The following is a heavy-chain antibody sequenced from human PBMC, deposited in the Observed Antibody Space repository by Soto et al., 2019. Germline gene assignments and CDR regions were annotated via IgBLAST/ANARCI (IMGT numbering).Heavy chain of an antibody. CDR2: IISMLGTT. CDR1: GGSIPSYA. V-gene: IGHV1-69*13. J-gene: IGHJ5*02. CDR3: GRHRCTSDCCYSWLDP. D-gene: IGHD2-21*02. Sequence: SVQASCQASGGSIPSYAVSWVRQAPGPGLEWMGGIISMLGTTHYAQDFQGRVTIPADESTNTVYMELFRLRPADTAIYYGGRHRCTSDCCYSWLDPRGQGT.